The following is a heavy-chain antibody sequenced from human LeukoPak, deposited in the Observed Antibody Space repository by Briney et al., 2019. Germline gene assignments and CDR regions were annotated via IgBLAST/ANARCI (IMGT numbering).Heavy chain of an antibody. CDR3: ARDPGYSYGLDY. D-gene: IGHD5-18*01. V-gene: IGHV3-21*01. J-gene: IGHJ4*02. CDR1: GFTFSSYS. Sequence: PGGSLRLSCAASGFTFSSYSMNWVRQAPGKGLEWVSSISSSSSYIYYADSVRGRFTISRDNAKNSLYLQMNSLRAEDTAVYYCARDPGYSYGLDYWGRGTLVTVSS. CDR2: ISSSSSYI.